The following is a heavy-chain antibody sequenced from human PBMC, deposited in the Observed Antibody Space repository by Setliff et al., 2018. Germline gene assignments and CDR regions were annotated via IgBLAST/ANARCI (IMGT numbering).Heavy chain of an antibody. CDR3: ARGDYYDSSAYSPDTFDI. CDR2: INHSGSA. Sequence: PSETLSLTCAVYGGSFSGHHWCWIRQPPWKGLEWIGEINHSGSANYNPSLKSRVTISLDTSKNQFSLKLSSVTAADTAVYYCARGDYYDSSAYSPDTFDIWGQETMVTVSS. V-gene: IGHV4-34*01. J-gene: IGHJ3*02. D-gene: IGHD3-22*01. CDR1: GGSFSGHH.